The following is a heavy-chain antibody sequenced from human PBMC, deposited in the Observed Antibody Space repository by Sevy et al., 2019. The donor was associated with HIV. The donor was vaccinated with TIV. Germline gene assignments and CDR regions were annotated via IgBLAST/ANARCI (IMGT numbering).Heavy chain of an antibody. Sequence: GGSLRLSCAASGFTFSSYAMSWVRQAPGKGLEWVSHISGTGSITYYADSVRGGFTISRDISNNILYLQMNSLRAEDTAVYFCAKGSHNTGWFPDYWGQGTLVTVSS. J-gene: IGHJ4*02. CDR1: GFTFSSYA. D-gene: IGHD6-19*01. CDR2: ISGTGSIT. V-gene: IGHV3-23*01. CDR3: AKGSHNTGWFPDY.